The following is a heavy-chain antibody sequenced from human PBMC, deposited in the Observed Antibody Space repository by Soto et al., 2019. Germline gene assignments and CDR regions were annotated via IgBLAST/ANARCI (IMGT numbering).Heavy chain of an antibody. CDR2: MSGGGGRT. Sequence: EVQLLESGGTLVQPGGSLRVSCAASGITFSSYAMNWVRQAPGQGPEWVSAMSGGGGRTYYADSVKGRFTISRDNSKNVGYLQMNSLSAEDTAVYYCAKSPGQSGYCSGYFYRFFGWFDPWGQGTLVTVSS. J-gene: IGHJ5*02. CDR3: AKSPGQSGYCSGYFYRFFGWFDP. CDR1: GITFSSYA. D-gene: IGHD2-15*01. V-gene: IGHV3-23*01.